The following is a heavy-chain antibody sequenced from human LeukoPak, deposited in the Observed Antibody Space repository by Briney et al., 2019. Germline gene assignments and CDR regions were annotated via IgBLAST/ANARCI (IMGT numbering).Heavy chain of an antibody. CDR1: GFTFSSYA. D-gene: IGHD2-2*01. CDR3: AKGESLGYCSGTSCYGLYYGMDV. CDR2: ISGSGGST. J-gene: IGHJ6*04. Sequence: GGSLRLSCAASGFTFSSYAMSWVRQAPGKGLEWVSAISGSGGSTYYADSVKGRFTISRDNSKNTLYLQMNSLRAEDTAVYYCAKGESLGYCSGTSCYGLYYGMDVWGKGTTVTVSS. V-gene: IGHV3-23*01.